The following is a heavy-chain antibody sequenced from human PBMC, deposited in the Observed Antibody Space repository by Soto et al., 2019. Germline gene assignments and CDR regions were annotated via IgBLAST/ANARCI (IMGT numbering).Heavy chain of an antibody. CDR1: GYSISSSNW. Sequence: SETLSLTCAVSGYSISSSNWWGWIRQPPGKGLEWIGYIYYSGSTYYNPSLKSRVTMLVDTSKNQFSLKLSSVTAVDTAVFYCAINYYDSSGYYRDDYRGQGTLVTVSS. D-gene: IGHD3-22*01. J-gene: IGHJ4*02. V-gene: IGHV4-28*01. CDR2: IYYSGST. CDR3: AINYYDSSGYYRDDY.